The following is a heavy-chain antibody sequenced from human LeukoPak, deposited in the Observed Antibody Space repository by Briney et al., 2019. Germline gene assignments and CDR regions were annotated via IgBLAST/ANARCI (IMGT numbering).Heavy chain of an antibody. J-gene: IGHJ4*02. CDR3: ARRDGYCSSNSCYMSSESFVY. CDR1: GYTFTSYA. V-gene: IGHV1-69*05. D-gene: IGHD2-2*02. Sequence: SVKVSCKASGYTFTSYAMHWVRQAPGQGLEWMGMITPSFGRANYAQKFQGRVTITTDASTSTAYMELSSLRSEDTAVYYCARRDGYCSSNSCYMSSESFVYWGQGTLVTVSS. CDR2: ITPSFGRA.